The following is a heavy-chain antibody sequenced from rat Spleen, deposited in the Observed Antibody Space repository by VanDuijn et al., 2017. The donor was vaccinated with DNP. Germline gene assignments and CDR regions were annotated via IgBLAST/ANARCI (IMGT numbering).Heavy chain of an antibody. V-gene: IGHV3-1*01. CDR2: ISYSGST. Sequence: EVQLQESGPGLVKPSQSLSLTCSVTGYSITSNYWGWIRKFPGSEMEWIGHISYSGSTRYNPSLKSRISITRETSKNQFFLKLNFLTTEDTATYYCARLRLEWEVRAMDAWGQGTSVTVSS. CDR3: ARLRLEWEVRAMDA. J-gene: IGHJ4*01. D-gene: IGHD1-1*01. CDR1: GYSITSNY.